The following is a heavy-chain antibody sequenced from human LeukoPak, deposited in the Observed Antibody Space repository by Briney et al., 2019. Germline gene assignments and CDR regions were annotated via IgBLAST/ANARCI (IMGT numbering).Heavy chain of an antibody. J-gene: IGHJ4*02. Sequence: GGSLRLSCAASGFTLSSYSMNWVRQAPGKGLEWVSSISSSSSYIYYADSVKGRFTISRDNAKNSLYLQMNSLRAEDTAVYYCARDRYWVAHFDYWGQGTLVTVSS. V-gene: IGHV3-21*01. CDR2: ISSSSSYI. D-gene: IGHD2-8*02. CDR3: ARDRYWVAHFDY. CDR1: GFTLSSYS.